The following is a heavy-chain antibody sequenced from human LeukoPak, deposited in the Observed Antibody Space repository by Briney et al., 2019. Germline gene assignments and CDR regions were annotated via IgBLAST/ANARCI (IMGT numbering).Heavy chain of an antibody. D-gene: IGHD6-19*01. CDR3: AKDRDTTSARAGSAFDS. V-gene: IGHV3-48*02. CDR2: MTTSGGAK. Sequence: PGGSLRLSCAASGFTFSSYSMNWVRQAPGKGLEWISYMTTSGGAKNYADSVKGRFTISRDNSKNTLYLQMSGLRDEDTAVYYCAKDRDTTSARAGSAFDSWGQGTLVTVSS. CDR1: GFTFSSYS. J-gene: IGHJ4*02.